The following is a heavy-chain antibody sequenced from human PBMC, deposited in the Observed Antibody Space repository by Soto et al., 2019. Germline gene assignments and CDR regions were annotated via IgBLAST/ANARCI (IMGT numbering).Heavy chain of an antibody. CDR1: GGSISSGGYY. CDR2: IYYSGST. CDR3: PRARVIRVTTLAGYYYYMDV. J-gene: IGHJ6*03. V-gene: IGHV4-31*03. Sequence: PSETLSLTCTVSGGSISSGGYYWSWIRQHPGKGLEWIGYIYYSGSTYYNPSLKSRVTISVDTSKNQFSLKLSSVTAADTAVYYSPRARVIRVTTLAGYYYYMDVCGKGTTVTV. D-gene: IGHD4-17*01.